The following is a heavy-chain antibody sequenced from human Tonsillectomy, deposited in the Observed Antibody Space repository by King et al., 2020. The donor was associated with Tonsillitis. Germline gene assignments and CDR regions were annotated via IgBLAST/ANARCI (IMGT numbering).Heavy chain of an antibody. D-gene: IGHD4-11*01. CDR2: VYPDDSDI. CDR1: GYKFSNFW. CDR3: ARLYTTALDV. V-gene: IGHV5-51*01. Sequence: VQLVESGAEVRKPGESLKISCKGSGYKFSNFWIGWVRQMPGKGLEWMGIVYPDDSDIRYSPSFEGQVTISVDKSINSAFLQWSRLKASDTAIYYCARLYTTALDVWGQGTAVTVSS. J-gene: IGHJ6*02.